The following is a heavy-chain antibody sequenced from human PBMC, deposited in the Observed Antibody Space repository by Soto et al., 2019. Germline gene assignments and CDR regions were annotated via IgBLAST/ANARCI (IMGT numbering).Heavy chain of an antibody. D-gene: IGHD6-13*01. CDR3: ARGRRSSSWYLVNWVDP. Sequence: QVQLHQWGAGLLKPSETLSLTCAVYGRSFSDYYWTWIRQPPGKGLEWIGEINYSGSTNYNPSLKSRATLSVHTSKNQFSLELTSLTAADTALYYCARGRRSSSWYLVNWVDPWGQGTLVVVSS. CDR1: GRSFSDYY. V-gene: IGHV4-34*01. CDR2: INYSGST. J-gene: IGHJ5*02.